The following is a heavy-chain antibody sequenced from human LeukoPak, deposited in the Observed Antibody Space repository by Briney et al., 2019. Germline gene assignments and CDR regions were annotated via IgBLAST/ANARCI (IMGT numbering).Heavy chain of an antibody. J-gene: IGHJ5*02. Sequence: PGGSLRLSCVASGFTFSSYAMSWVRQAPGKGLEWVSTISHSGATTYYADSVKGRFTISRDNSKNTLYLQMNSLRAEDTAVYYCAKVRQQLVRRGNWFDPWGQGTLVTVSS. D-gene: IGHD6-13*01. V-gene: IGHV3-23*01. CDR2: ISHSGATT. CDR3: AKVRQQLVRRGNWFDP. CDR1: GFTFSSYA.